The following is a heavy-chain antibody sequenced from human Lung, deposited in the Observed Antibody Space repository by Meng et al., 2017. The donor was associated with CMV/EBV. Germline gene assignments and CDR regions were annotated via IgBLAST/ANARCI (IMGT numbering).Heavy chain of an antibody. D-gene: IGHD3-22*01. Sequence: SVXVSXXASGGNFGTYAISWVRQAPGQGLEWMGGIIPIFGTASFAQKFQGRVTITTDESTAYKELSSLRSEDAAVYYCARTRYDSSGYDAYYYYDMDVWGQGXTVTVSS. CDR3: ARTRYDSSGYDAYYYYDMDV. V-gene: IGHV1-69*05. J-gene: IGHJ6*02. CDR1: GGNFGTYA. CDR2: IIPIFGTA.